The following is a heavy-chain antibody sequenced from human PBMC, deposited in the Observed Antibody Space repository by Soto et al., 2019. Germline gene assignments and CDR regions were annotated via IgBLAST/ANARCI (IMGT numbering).Heavy chain of an antibody. Sequence: PGGSLRLSCAASGFTFSNYGMHWVRQAPGKGLEWVAIIWYDGSNKYYADSVKGRFTISRDNSKNTVYLQMNSLRAEDTAMYYCAAGEPLNYRGQGTLVTVS. CDR3: AAGEPLNY. J-gene: IGHJ4*02. D-gene: IGHD3-10*01. V-gene: IGHV3-33*01. CDR2: IWYDGSNK. CDR1: GFTFSNYG.